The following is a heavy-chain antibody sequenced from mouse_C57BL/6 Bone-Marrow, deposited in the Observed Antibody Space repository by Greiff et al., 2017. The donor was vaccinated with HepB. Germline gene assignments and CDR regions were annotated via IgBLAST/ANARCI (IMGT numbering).Heavy chain of an antibody. D-gene: IGHD6-1*01. CDR3: TRHPHNCRDWYYDV. V-gene: IGHV5-12*01. CDR1: GFTFSDSY. CDR2: ISNGGGST. J-gene: IGHJ1*03. Sequence: DVKLVESGGGLVQPGGSLKLSCAASGFTFSDSYMYWVRQTPEKRLEWVAYISNGGGSTYYPDTVKGRSTITRDNAKNTLYLQMSRLKTEETAMYYCTRHPHNCRDWYYDVWGTATTVTVST.